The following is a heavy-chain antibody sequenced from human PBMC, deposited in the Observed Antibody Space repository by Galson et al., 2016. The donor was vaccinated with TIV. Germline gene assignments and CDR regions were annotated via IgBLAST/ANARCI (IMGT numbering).Heavy chain of an antibody. J-gene: IGHJ6*02. CDR2: ISSGGGST. D-gene: IGHD3-22*01. V-gene: IGHV3-23*01. Sequence: SLRLSCAASGFTFSIFAMTWVRQAPGMGLEWVSAISSGGGSTYYADSVKGRFTISRDNSKNTLFLQMNSPRAEDTAVYYCTKVPSSGFSYCYGLDVWGQGTTVTVSS. CDR3: TKVPSSGFSYCYGLDV. CDR1: GFTFSIFA.